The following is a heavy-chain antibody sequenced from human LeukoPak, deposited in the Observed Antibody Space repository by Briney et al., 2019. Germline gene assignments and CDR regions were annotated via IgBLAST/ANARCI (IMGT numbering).Heavy chain of an antibody. D-gene: IGHD4-17*01. V-gene: IGHV3-23*01. J-gene: IGHJ5*02. CDR3: ARDQGPDYRPIGSATQFS. CDR1: GFTFASYS. CDR2: ISGSGADT. Sequence: GGSLRLSCVASGFTFASYSMTWVRQTPGKGLEWVASISGSGADTHYADSVKGRFTISRDSSKDTLNLHLNNLRVEDTAVYYCARDQGPDYRPIGSATQFSWGRVTLVAVSP.